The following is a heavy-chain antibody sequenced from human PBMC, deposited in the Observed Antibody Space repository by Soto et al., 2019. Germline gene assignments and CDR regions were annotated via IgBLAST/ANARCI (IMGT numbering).Heavy chain of an antibody. CDR1: GFSFSYSGFSFSYYA. Sequence: GGSLRLSCSASGFSFSYSGFSFSYYAMSWVRQAPGKGLEWVSAITGSGLSSYVAASVKGRFTISRDTSQNTLYLQMSSLRADDTALYYCAKTFPPPSGSGSYYGCAFDIWGQGTVVTVSS. CDR2: ITGSGLSS. D-gene: IGHD3-10*01. V-gene: IGHV3-23*01. CDR3: AKTFPPPSGSGSYYGCAFDI. J-gene: IGHJ3*02.